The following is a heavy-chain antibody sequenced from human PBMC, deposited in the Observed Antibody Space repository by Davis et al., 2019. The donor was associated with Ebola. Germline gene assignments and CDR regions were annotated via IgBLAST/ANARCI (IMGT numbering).Heavy chain of an antibody. CDR2: INAGNGNT. CDR3: ARGSQDTAIFLDFIY. CDR1: GYTFTSYA. Sequence: AASVKVSCKASGYTFTSYAMHWVRQAPGQRLEWMGWINAGNGNTKYSQKFQGRVTITADESTSTAYMELRGLRSEDTAVYYCARGSQDTAIFLDFIYWGQGTLVTVSS. J-gene: IGHJ4*02. V-gene: IGHV1-3*01. D-gene: IGHD5-18*01.